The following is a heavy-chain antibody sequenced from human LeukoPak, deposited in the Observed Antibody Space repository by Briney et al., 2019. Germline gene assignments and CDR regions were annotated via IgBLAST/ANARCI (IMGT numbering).Heavy chain of an antibody. J-gene: IGHJ4*02. V-gene: IGHV4-34*01. Sequence: KSSETLSLTCAVYGGSFSGYYWSWIRQPPGKGLEWIGEINHSGSTNYNPSLKSRVTISVDTSKNQFSLKLSSVTAADTAVYYCARENRSSPKGFDYWGQGTLVTVSS. CDR3: ARENRSSPKGFDY. CDR2: INHSGST. D-gene: IGHD6-6*01. CDR1: GGSFSGYY.